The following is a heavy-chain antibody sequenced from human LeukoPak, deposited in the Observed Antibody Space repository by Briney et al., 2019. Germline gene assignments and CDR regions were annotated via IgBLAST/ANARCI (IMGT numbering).Heavy chain of an antibody. CDR3: ARIYSCYDYDIRGYCDNWFDP. Sequence: PGGSLRLSCAASGFTFSSFGIHWVRQAPGKGLEWVAFIRFDGSHKYYADSVKGRFTISRDNSKNTLYLQMNSLRVEDTAVYYCARIYSCYDYDIRGYCDNWFDPWGLGTLVTVSS. V-gene: IGHV3-30*02. J-gene: IGHJ5*02. CDR2: IRFDGSHK. D-gene: IGHD3-22*01. CDR1: GFTFSSFG.